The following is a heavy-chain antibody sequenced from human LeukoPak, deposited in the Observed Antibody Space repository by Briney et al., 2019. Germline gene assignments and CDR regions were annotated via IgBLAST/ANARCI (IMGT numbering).Heavy chain of an antibody. Sequence: GRSLRLSCAASGFTFSTYDMHWVRQAPGKGLEWVAVIWYDGGIKYYADSVKGRFTISRDNSKNTLFLQMNSLGAEDTAVYYCARAAWYSSSWQEGYYFDYWGQGTLVTVSS. CDR3: ARAAWYSSSWQEGYYFDY. CDR1: GFTFSTYD. CDR2: IWYDGGIK. V-gene: IGHV3-33*08. D-gene: IGHD6-13*01. J-gene: IGHJ4*02.